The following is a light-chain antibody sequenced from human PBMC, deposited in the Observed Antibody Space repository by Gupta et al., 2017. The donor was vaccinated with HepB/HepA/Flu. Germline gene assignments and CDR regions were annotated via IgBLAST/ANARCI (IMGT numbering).Light chain of an antibody. Sequence: GTLSLSPGERATLSCRASPSVSSSYLAWYQQKPGQAPRLLIYGASSRATGIPDRFSGSGSGTDFTLTISRLEPEDFAVYYCQQYGSSLFTFGPGTKVDIK. CDR2: GAS. J-gene: IGKJ3*01. CDR1: PSVSSSY. V-gene: IGKV3-20*01. CDR3: QQYGSSLFT.